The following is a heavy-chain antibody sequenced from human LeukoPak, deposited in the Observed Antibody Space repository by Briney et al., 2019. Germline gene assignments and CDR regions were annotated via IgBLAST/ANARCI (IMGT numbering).Heavy chain of an antibody. V-gene: IGHV1-24*01. J-gene: IGHJ4*02. CDR3: ARGTGRDYDILTGYPTNFDY. Sequence: SVKVSCKVSGYTLTELSMHWVRQAPGKGLEWMGGFDPEDGETIYAQKFQGRVTMTRNTSISTAYMELSSLRSEDTAVYYCARGTGRDYDILTGYPTNFDYWGQGTLVTVSS. D-gene: IGHD3-9*01. CDR1: GYTLTELS. CDR2: FDPEDGET.